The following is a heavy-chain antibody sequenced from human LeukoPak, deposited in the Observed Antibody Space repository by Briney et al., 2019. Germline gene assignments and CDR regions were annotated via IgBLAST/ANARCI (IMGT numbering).Heavy chain of an antibody. CDR1: GGSFSNDDYY. CDR2: IYYTGST. Sequence: PSETLSLTCIVSGGSFSNDDYYWTWIRQHPGKGLEWIGYIYYTGSTHYNPSLKSRVTFSVDTSKKQFSLNLSSVTAADTAVYYCARETSSAARYYGMDVWGQGTTVTVSS. J-gene: IGHJ6*02. D-gene: IGHD6-13*01. CDR3: ARETSSAARYYGMDV. V-gene: IGHV4-31*03.